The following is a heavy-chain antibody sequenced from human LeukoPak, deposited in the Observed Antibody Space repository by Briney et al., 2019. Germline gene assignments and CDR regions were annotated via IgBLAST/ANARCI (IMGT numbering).Heavy chain of an antibody. D-gene: IGHD5/OR15-5a*01. CDR1: GFIFSDFY. V-gene: IGHV3-11*05. J-gene: IGHJ4*02. Sequence: GGSLRLSCAGSGFIFSDFYMNWIRQAPGKGLEWLAYISPSGSYTTYGDSVKGRFVISRDNTKNSVSLQMDSLRAEDTAVYFCAGDQVSAVFDYWGQGALVTVSS. CDR2: ISPSGSYT. CDR3: AGDQVSAVFDY.